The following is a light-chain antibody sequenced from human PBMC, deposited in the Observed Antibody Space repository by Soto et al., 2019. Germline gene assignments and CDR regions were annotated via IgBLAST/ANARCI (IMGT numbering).Light chain of an antibody. CDR1: HSISTW. J-gene: IGKJ1*01. CDR2: KAS. V-gene: IGKV1-5*03. Sequence: DLQMTQSPSTLSAFVGDRVTITCRASHSISTWLAWYQQKPGKAPNLLIYKASTSESGVPSRFSGSGSGTEFTLTIRSLQPDDVATYYCQHYNSDPLTFGQGTKVEIK. CDR3: QHYNSDPLT.